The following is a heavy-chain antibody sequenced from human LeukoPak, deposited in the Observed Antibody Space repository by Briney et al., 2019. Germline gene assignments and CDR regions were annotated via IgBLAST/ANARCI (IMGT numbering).Heavy chain of an antibody. Sequence: SETLSLTCAVSGGSISSGGYSWSWIRQPPGKGLEWIGYIYHSGSTYYNPSLKSRATISVDRSKNQFSLQLNSVTPEDTAVYYCARGSYYNPPEGDFDYWGQGILVTVSS. D-gene: IGHD3-10*01. CDR2: IYHSGST. J-gene: IGHJ4*02. V-gene: IGHV4-30-2*01. CDR3: ARGSYYNPPEGDFDY. CDR1: GGSISSGGYS.